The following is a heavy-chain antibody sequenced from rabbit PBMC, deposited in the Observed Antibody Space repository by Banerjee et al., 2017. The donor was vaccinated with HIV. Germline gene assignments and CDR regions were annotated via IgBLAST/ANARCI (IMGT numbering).Heavy chain of an antibody. CDR1: GLDFSSDA. J-gene: IGHJ4*01. D-gene: IGHD4-1*01. CDR3: ARDLAGVIGWNFNF. Sequence: QSLEESGGDLVQPEGSLTLTCKASGLDFSSDAMCWVRQAPGKGPEWIGYINYDASIYYATWAKGRFTISKTSSTTVTLQMTSLTAADTATYFCARDLAGVIGWNFNFWGPGTLVTVS. CDR2: INYDASI. V-gene: IGHV1S40*01.